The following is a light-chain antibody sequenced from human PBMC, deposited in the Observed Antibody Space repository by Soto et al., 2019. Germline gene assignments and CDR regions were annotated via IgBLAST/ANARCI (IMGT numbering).Light chain of an antibody. CDR2: DAS. J-gene: IGKJ1*01. CDR1: QSISSW. CDR3: QQYNSYWT. Sequence: QITQSASTVSASVGDRVTITCRASQSISSWLAWYQQKPGKAPKLLIYDASSLESGVPSRFSGSGSGTEFTLTISSLQPDDFATYYCQQYNSYWTFGQGTKVDIK. V-gene: IGKV1-5*01.